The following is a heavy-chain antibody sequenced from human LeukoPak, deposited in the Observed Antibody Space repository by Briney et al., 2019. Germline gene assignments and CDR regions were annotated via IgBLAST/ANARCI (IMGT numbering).Heavy chain of an antibody. J-gene: IGHJ3*02. CDR2: INHSGST. D-gene: IGHD2-15*01. CDR3: ARGKGGSLSAFDI. V-gene: IGHV4-34*01. CDR1: GGSFSGYY. Sequence: SETLSLTCAVYGGSFSGYYWSWIRQPPGKGLEWIGEINHSGSTNYNPSLKSRVTISVDTSKNQFSLKLSSVTAADTAVYSCARGKGGSLSAFDIWGQGTMLTVSS.